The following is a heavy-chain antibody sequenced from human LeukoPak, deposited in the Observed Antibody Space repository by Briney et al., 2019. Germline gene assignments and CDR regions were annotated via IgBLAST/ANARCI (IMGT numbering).Heavy chain of an antibody. J-gene: IGHJ4*02. CDR1: GFTFSNYA. V-gene: IGHV3-23*01. CDR2: IRATGGST. D-gene: IGHD3-10*01. Sequence: PGGSLRLSCAASGFTFSNYAMTWVRQAPGKGLEWVSTIRATGGSTFYADSVKGRFTISRDNSKNTLYLQMNSLGAEDTAVYYCAKDSPTLVRGVLNSWGQGTLVTVSS. CDR3: AKDSPTLVRGVLNS.